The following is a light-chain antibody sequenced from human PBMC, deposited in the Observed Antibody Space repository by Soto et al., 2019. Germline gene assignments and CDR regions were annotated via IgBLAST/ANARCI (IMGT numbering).Light chain of an antibody. J-gene: IGKJ2*01. Sequence: DIQMTQSPSTLSASVGDRVTITCRASQSISSWLAWYQQKPGKAPKLLIYDASSLESGVSSRFSGTGSGTEFTLTISSLQPDDLATYFCQQYHTVPYTFGQGTKVDIK. V-gene: IGKV1-5*01. CDR2: DAS. CDR1: QSISSW. CDR3: QQYHTVPYT.